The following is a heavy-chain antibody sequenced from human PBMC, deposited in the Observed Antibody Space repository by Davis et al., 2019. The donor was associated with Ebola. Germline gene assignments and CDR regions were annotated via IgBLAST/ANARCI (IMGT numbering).Heavy chain of an antibody. D-gene: IGHD6-6*01. CDR2: ISGSGGST. J-gene: IGHJ5*02. Sequence: PGGSLRLSCAASGFTFSGYSMNCVRQAPGKGLEWVSVISGSGGSTYYADSVNGRFTISRDNSKNTLYLQMNSLRAEDTAVYYCAKDRGCIAARRDWFDPWGQGTLVTVSS. CDR3: AKDRGCIAARRDWFDP. CDR1: GFTFSGYS. V-gene: IGHV3-23*01.